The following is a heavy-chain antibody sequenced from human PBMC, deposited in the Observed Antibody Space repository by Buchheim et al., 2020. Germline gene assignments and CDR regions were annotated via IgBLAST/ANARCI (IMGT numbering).Heavy chain of an antibody. Sequence: QVQLVESGGGVVQPGRSLRLSCAASEFTFSVYSMHWVRQAPGKGLEWVAVVSYNGSKTHYADSVKGGFIISRDNSMNTLSLQMSSLRAEDTAMYYCVRDVSSWPDNWFDVWGQGIL. V-gene: IGHV3-30-3*01. CDR2: VSYNGSKT. D-gene: IGHD6-13*01. J-gene: IGHJ5*01. CDR1: EFTFSVYS. CDR3: VRDVSSWPDNWFDV.